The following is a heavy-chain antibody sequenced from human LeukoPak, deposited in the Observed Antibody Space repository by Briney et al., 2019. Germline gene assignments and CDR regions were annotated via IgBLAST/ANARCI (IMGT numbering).Heavy chain of an antibody. CDR3: AKDQDIVVVTALKY. J-gene: IGHJ4*02. V-gene: IGHV3-23*01. D-gene: IGHD2-21*02. CDR1: GFTFSSYA. CDR2: ISGSGGST. Sequence: GASLRLSCAASGFTFSSYAMSWVRQAPGKGLEWVSAISGSGGSTYYADSVKGRFTISRDNSKNTLYLQMNSLRAEDTAVYYCAKDQDIVVVTALKYWGQGTLVTVSS.